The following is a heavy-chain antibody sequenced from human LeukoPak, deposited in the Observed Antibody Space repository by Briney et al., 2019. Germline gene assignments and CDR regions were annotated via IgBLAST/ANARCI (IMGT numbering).Heavy chain of an antibody. CDR3: ARAGANYYGSESYYNDAFDI. J-gene: IGHJ3*02. CDR1: GFTFSSYS. D-gene: IGHD3-10*01. V-gene: IGHV3-48*01. Sequence: PGGSLRLSCAASGFTFSSYSMNWVRQAPGKGLEWVSYISSSSSTIYYADSVKGRFTISRDNAKNSLYLQMNSLRAEDTAVYYRARAGANYYGSESYYNDAFDIWGQGTMVTVSS. CDR2: ISSSSSTI.